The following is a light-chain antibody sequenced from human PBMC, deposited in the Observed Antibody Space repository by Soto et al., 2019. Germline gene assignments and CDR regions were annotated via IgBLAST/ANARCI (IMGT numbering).Light chain of an antibody. J-gene: IGKJ1*01. CDR2: GAS. CDR1: QSISNNY. V-gene: IGKV3-20*01. CDR3: QQYGGSPRT. Sequence: IVLTHSPGTLSLSPCERATLSLRASQSISNNYLAWYQQTPGQAPRLLIYGASSRATGIPDRFSGSGSGTDFTLTISRLEPEDFAVYYCQQYGGSPRTFGQGTKVDIK.